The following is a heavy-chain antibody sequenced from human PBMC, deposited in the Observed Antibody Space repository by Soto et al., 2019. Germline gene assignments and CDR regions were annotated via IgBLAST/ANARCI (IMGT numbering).Heavy chain of an antibody. Sequence: GGSLRLSCAASGFTFSSYGMHWVRQAPGKGLEWVAVISYDGSNKYYADSVKGRFTISRDNSKNTLYLQMNSLRAEDTAVYYCAKDDGEEYYYGSGSQIGSFDYWGQGTLVTVSS. CDR1: GFTFSSYG. D-gene: IGHD3-10*01. CDR2: ISYDGSNK. V-gene: IGHV3-30*18. J-gene: IGHJ4*02. CDR3: AKDDGEEYYYGSGSQIGSFDY.